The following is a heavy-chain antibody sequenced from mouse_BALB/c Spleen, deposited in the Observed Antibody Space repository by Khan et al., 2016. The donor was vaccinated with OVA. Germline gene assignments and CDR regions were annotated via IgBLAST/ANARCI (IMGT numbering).Heavy chain of an antibody. J-gene: IGHJ3*01. CDR1: GYSFTLYY. Sequence: EVQLKQSGPDLVKPGASVKISCKASGYSFTLYYMSWVKQSHGKSLEWIGRVNPNTDNINYNQEFKGKAILTVDKSSNTAYMELRSLTSEGAAVYFCARGYDFFASWGQGTLVTVSA. CDR2: VNPNTDNI. D-gene: IGHD2-14*01. CDR3: ARGYDFFAS. V-gene: IGHV1-18*01.